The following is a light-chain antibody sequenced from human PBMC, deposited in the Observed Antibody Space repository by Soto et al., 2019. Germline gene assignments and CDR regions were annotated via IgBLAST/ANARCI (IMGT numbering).Light chain of an antibody. J-gene: IGLJ1*01. CDR1: SSDIGGYNY. CDR3: SSFTIRGTLYV. Sequence: QSALTQPASVSGSPGQSITISCAGTSSDIGGYNYVSRYQQHPGKAPKVVIYEVSNRPSGVSNRFSGSKSGNTASLTISGLQAEDEADYFCSSFTIRGTLYVFGTGTKVTVL. CDR2: EVS. V-gene: IGLV2-14*01.